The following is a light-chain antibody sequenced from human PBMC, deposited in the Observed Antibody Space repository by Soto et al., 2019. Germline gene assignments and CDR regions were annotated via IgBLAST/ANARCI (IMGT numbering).Light chain of an antibody. CDR1: SSDVGGYIY. Sequence: QSVLPQPASVSGSPGQSITISCTGTSSDVGGYIYVSWYQQHPGKAPKLMIYDVTSRPSGVSYRFSGSKSGNTASLTISGLQAEDEADYYCSSYTTSSSDVFGTGTKLTVL. CDR2: DVT. V-gene: IGLV2-14*01. J-gene: IGLJ1*01. CDR3: SSYTTSSSDV.